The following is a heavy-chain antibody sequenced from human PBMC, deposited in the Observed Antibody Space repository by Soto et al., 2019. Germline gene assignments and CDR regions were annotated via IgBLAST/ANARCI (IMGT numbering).Heavy chain of an antibody. V-gene: IGHV3-30-3*01. CDR3: ASPPPYYYYGMDV. CDR1: GFTFSSYA. J-gene: IGHJ6*02. Sequence: QVQLVESGGGVVQPGRSLRLSCAASGFTFSSYAMHWVRQAPGKGLEWVAVISYDGSNKYYADSVKGRFTIFRDNSKNTLYLQMNSLRAEDTAVYYCASPPPYYYYGMDVWGQGTTVTVSS. CDR2: ISYDGSNK.